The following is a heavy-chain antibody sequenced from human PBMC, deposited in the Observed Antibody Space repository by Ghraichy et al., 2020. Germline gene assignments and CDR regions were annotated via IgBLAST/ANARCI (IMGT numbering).Heavy chain of an antibody. J-gene: IGHJ1*01. CDR1: GGSISSYY. CDR2: IYYSGST. CDR3: ARGEVVVADPNFQH. V-gene: IGHV4-59*01. D-gene: IGHD2-15*01. Sequence: SQTLSLTCTVSGGSISSYYWSWIRQPPGKGLEWIGYIYYSGSTNYNPSLKSRVTISVDTSKNQFSLKLSSVTAADTAVYYCARGEVVVADPNFQHWGQGTLVTVSS.